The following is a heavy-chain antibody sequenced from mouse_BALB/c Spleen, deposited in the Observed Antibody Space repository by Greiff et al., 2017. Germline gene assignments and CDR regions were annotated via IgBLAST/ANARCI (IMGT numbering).Heavy chain of an antibody. D-gene: IGHD2-3*01. J-gene: IGHJ2*01. CDR1: GYTFTDYN. Sequence: VQLQQSGPELVKPGASVKISCKASGYTFTDYNMHWVKQSNGKSLEWIGYIYPYNGGTGYNQKFKSKATLTVDNSSSTAYMELRSLTSEDSAVYYCARPNDGYYSYYLDYWGQGTTLTVSS. CDR2: IYPYNGGT. CDR3: ARPNDGYYSYYLDY. V-gene: IGHV1S29*02.